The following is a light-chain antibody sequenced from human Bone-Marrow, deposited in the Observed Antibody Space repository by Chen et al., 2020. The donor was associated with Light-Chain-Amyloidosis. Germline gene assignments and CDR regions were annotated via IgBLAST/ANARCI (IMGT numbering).Light chain of an antibody. CDR1: QTISSNY. J-gene: IGKJ4*01. Sequence: EIVLTQSPGTLSLSPGEGATLSCRANQTISSNYLTCDQQICGQAPRLLIYGSSSRATGIPDRVTGSESGTDFALTSNRLEPEDFAMYYCQQYGTSPLTFGGGTKVEIK. CDR3: QQYGTSPLT. CDR2: GSS. V-gene: IGKV3-20*01.